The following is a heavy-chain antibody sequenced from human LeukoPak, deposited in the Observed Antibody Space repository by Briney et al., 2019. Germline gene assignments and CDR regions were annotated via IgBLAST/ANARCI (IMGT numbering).Heavy chain of an antibody. CDR1: GGSFSGYY. CDR3: ARKPTYYDFWSGYYTYFDY. Sequence: SETLSLTCAVYGGSFSGYYWSWIRQPPGKGLEWIGEINHSGSTNYNPSLKSRVTISVDTSKNQFSLKLSSVTAADTAVYYCARKPTYYDFWSGYYTYFDYWGQGTLVTVSS. CDR2: INHSGST. D-gene: IGHD3-3*01. J-gene: IGHJ4*02. V-gene: IGHV4-34*01.